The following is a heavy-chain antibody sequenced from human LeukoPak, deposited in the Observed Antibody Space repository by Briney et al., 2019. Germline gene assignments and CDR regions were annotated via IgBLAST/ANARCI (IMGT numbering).Heavy chain of an antibody. V-gene: IGHV4-39*07. Sequence: SETLSLTCSVSGGSITSSSYYWGWIRQSPGKGLEWIGSIYYSGSTNYNPSLKSRDTISVDTSKNQFSLKLSSVTAADTAVYYCARLRTISFPDYWGQGTLVTVSS. D-gene: IGHD3-3*01. CDR3: ARLRTISFPDY. J-gene: IGHJ4*02. CDR1: GGSITSSSYY. CDR2: IYYSGST.